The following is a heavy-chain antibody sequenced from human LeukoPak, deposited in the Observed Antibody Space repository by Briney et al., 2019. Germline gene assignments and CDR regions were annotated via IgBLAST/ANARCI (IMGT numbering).Heavy chain of an antibody. CDR3: VSGTTYFDY. CDR2: ISASRSTI. J-gene: IGHJ4*02. CDR1: GFTFTSYS. V-gene: IGHV3-48*02. D-gene: IGHD1-14*01. Sequence: GGSLRLSCAASGFTFTSYSMNWVRQAPGKGLEWVSYISASRSTIYFADSVKDRFTISRGNAKNSLYLQMNSLRDEDTAVYYCVSGTTYFDYWGQGTLVTVSS.